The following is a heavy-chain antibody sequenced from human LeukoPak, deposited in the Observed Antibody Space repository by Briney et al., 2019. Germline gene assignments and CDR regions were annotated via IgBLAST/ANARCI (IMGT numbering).Heavy chain of an antibody. CDR2: IKQDGSEK. CDR3: ARGWPHYYDSSGYWYFDY. Sequence: PGGSLRLSCAASGFTFSSYWMSWVRQAPGTGLEWVANIKQDGSEKYYVDSVKGRFTISRDNAKNSLYLQMNSLRAEDTAVYYCARGWPHYYDSSGYWYFDYWGQGTLVTVSS. D-gene: IGHD3-22*01. V-gene: IGHV3-7*01. CDR1: GFTFSSYW. J-gene: IGHJ4*02.